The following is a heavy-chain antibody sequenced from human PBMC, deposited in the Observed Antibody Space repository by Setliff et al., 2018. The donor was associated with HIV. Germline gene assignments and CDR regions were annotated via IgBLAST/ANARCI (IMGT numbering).Heavy chain of an antibody. D-gene: IGHD3-22*01. CDR1: GGSISSSNW. J-gene: IGHJ3*02. V-gene: IGHV4-4*02. Sequence: PSETLSLTCAVSGGSISSSNWWSWVRQPPGKGLEWIGEIYHTGSTNYNPSLKSRVSISLDTSKKQVSLKLNSVTAADTAVYYCARGPRYYDSSGYRAGALDIWGQGTMVTVSS. CDR2: IYHTGST. CDR3: ARGPRYYDSSGYRAGALDI.